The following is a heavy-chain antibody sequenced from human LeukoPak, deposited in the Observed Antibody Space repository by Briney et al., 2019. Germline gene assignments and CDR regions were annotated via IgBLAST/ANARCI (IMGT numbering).Heavy chain of an antibody. V-gene: IGHV3-23*01. CDR3: ARDSRGDFDY. CDR2: ISDSGGST. J-gene: IGHJ4*02. D-gene: IGHD2-2*01. CDR1: GFTFRSYA. Sequence: GGSLRLSCAASGFTFRSYAMSWVRQAPGKGLEWVSAISDSGGSTYHADSVKGRFTISRDNSMNTLYLQMNSLRAEGTAVYYCARDSRGDFDYWGQGTLVTVSS.